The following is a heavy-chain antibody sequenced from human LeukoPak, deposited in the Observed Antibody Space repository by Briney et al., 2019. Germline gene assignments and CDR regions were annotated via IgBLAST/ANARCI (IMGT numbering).Heavy chain of an antibody. Sequence: PGGSLRLSCAASGFTFSSYAMHWVRQAPGKGLEYVSAISSNGGSTYYANSVKGRFTISRDNSKNTLYLQMGSLRAEDMAVYYCARGITIFGVVPRWFDPWGQGTLVTVSS. V-gene: IGHV3-64*01. J-gene: IGHJ5*02. D-gene: IGHD3-3*01. CDR2: ISSNGGST. CDR1: GFTFSSYA. CDR3: ARGITIFGVVPRWFDP.